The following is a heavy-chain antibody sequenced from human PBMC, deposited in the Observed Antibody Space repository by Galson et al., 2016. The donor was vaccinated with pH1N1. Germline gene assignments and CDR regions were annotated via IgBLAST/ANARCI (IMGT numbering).Heavy chain of an antibody. CDR2: IIPIFGTP. D-gene: IGHD5-24*01. V-gene: IGHV1-69*13. CDR3: ASHSLRDGYNLDYFAY. CDR1: GGTFSFYS. J-gene: IGHJ4*02. Sequence: SVKVSCKASGGTFSFYSFSWLRQAPGQGLEWMGGIIPIFGTPNYAQKFQGRVAITADESSSIAYMELSSLRSEDPAVYYCASHSLRDGYNLDYFAYWGQGTLVTVSS.